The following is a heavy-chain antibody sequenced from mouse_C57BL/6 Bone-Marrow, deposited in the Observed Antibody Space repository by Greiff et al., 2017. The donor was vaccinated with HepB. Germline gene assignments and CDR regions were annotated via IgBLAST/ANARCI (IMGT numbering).Heavy chain of an antibody. CDR3: TTYYERWYFDV. Sequence: DVQLQESGAELVRPGASVKLSCTASGFNIKDYYLHWVKQRPEQGPEWIGRIDPEDGDTEYAPKFQGKATMTADTSSNTAYLQLSSLTSEDTAVYYCTTYYERWYFDVWGTGTTVTVSS. CDR2: IDPEDGDT. J-gene: IGHJ1*03. V-gene: IGHV14-1*01. CDR1: GFNIKDYY. D-gene: IGHD2-4*01.